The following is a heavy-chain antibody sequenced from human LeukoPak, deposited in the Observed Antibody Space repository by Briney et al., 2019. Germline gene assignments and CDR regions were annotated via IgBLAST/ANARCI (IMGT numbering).Heavy chain of an antibody. J-gene: IGHJ4*02. CDR2: ISGSAHKI. D-gene: IGHD5-18*01. CDR1: GFTFSSYA. CDR3: AGRVTGYSSGYVY. V-gene: IGHV3-23*01. Sequence: GGSLRLSCAASGFTFSSYAMSWVRQAPEKGLDWVSVISGSAHKIRYADSVKGRFTISRDNSENTVYLQMNNLRAEDTALYYCAGRVTGYSSGYVYWGQGTLVTVSS.